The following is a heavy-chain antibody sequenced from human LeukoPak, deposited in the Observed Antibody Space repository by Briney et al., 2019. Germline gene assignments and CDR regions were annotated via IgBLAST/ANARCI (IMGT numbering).Heavy chain of an antibody. CDR1: GFTFSSYA. V-gene: IGHV3-64*01. J-gene: IGHJ5*02. D-gene: IGHD1-26*01. CDR2: ISSNGGRT. Sequence: GGSLRLSCAASGFTFSSYAMHWVRQAPGKGLEYVSAISSNGGRTYYANSVKGRFTISRDNSKNTLYLQMGSLRAEDMAVYYCAREGGSYYYYWFDPWGQGTLVTVSS. CDR3: AREGGSYYYYWFDP.